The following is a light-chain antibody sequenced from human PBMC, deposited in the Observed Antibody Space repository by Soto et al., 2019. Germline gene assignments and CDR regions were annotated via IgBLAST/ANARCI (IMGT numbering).Light chain of an antibody. Sequence: EIVMTQSPATLSVSPGERATLSCRASQSVSSNLAWYQQKPGQAPRLLIYGASTRATGIPARFSGSGSGTDFTLTISSLEPEDFAVFYCHQYGISPPTFGPGTKVDIK. CDR1: QSVSSN. V-gene: IGKV3-15*01. CDR3: HQYGISPPT. CDR2: GAS. J-gene: IGKJ1*01.